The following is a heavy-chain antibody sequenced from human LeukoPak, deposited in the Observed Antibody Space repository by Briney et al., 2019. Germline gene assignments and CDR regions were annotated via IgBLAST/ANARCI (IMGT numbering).Heavy chain of an antibody. CDR1: GGSISSYY. D-gene: IGHD2-15*01. CDR2: VDYRGNT. J-gene: IGHJ6*02. CDR3: ARVEVGAANRQWYGMDV. V-gene: IGHV4-59*01. Sequence: SETLSLTCTISGGSISSYYWSWIRQPPRKGLEWIGYVDYRGNTNYNPSLKSRVTISIDTSKSLFSLKLNSVTAADTAVYYCARVEVGAANRQWYGMDVWGQGTTVTVSS.